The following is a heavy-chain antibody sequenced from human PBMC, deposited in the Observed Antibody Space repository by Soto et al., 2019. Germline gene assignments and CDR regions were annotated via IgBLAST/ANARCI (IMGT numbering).Heavy chain of an antibody. D-gene: IGHD3-9*01. V-gene: IGHV3-48*01. CDR3: TYYDVLTGPH. Sequence: PGGSLRLSCAASGFTFSDDRMKWVRQAPGKGLEWVSYISSSSSTIQYADSVKGRFSVSRDNARNSLYLQMNSLKAEDTAVYYVTYYDVLTGPHWGQGT. J-gene: IGHJ4*02. CDR2: ISSSSSTI. CDR1: GFTFSDDR.